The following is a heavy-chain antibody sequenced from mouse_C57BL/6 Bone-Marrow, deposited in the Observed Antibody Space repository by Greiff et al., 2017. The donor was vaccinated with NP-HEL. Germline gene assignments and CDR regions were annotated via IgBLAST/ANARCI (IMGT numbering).Heavy chain of an antibody. Sequence: VKLQQSGAELVRPGASVTLSCKASGYTFTDYEMHWVKQTPVHGLEWIGAIDPETGGTAYNQKFKGKAILTADKSSSTAYMELRSLTSEDSAVYYCTRDYGSSSSYYFDYWGQGTTLTVSS. J-gene: IGHJ2*01. D-gene: IGHD1-1*01. CDR1: GYTFTDYE. CDR2: IDPETGGT. CDR3: TRDYGSSSSYYFDY. V-gene: IGHV1-15*01.